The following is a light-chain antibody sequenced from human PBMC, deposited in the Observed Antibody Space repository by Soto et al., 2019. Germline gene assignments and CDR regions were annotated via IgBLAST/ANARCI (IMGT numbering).Light chain of an antibody. J-gene: IGKJ1*01. CDR2: TAP. V-gene: IGKV1-5*03. CDR3: QQHESYPRT. Sequence: DIQMTQSPSTLSASVGDRVTITCRASQSINTWLAWYQQKPGKAPRLLIYTAPSLESGVPSRFSGSGSGTEFTLTISSLQPDDFATYYCQQHESYPRTFGHGTKVEIK. CDR1: QSINTW.